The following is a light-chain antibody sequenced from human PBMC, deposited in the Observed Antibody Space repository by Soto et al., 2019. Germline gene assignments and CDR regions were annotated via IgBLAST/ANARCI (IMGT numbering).Light chain of an antibody. J-gene: IGKJ1*01. CDR3: QQYYSTPLT. V-gene: IGKV3-11*01. Sequence: EIVLTQSPDTLSLSPGERATLSCRASQSVTTYLAWYQQKPGQAPRLLIYDASKRATGVPARFSGSGSGTDFTLTISSLESEDFAVYYCQQYYSTPLTFGQGTKVEIK. CDR1: QSVTTY. CDR2: DAS.